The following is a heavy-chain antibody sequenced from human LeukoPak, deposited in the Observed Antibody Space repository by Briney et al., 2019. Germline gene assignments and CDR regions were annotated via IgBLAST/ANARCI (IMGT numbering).Heavy chain of an antibody. CDR2: IKQDESEK. D-gene: IGHD1-26*01. Sequence: GGSLRLSCTASGFSFSNYWMSWVRQAPGKGLEWVACIKQDESEKYYVDSVKGRFTTSRDNAKSSLYLQMNALRGEDTAVYYCARLVGDVTTWDCWGQGTLVTVSS. CDR1: GFSFSNYW. CDR3: ARLVGDVTTWDC. V-gene: IGHV3-7*03. J-gene: IGHJ4*02.